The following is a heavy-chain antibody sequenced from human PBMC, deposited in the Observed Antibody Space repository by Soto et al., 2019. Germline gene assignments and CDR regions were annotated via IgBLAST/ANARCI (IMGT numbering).Heavy chain of an antibody. J-gene: IGHJ4*02. V-gene: IGHV1-2*04. CDR2: INPNSGGT. D-gene: IGHD4-4*01. CDR1: GYTFTGYY. CDR3: ARAIYDYNYGPRYFDY. Sequence: ASVKVSCKASGYTFTGYYMHWVRQAPGQGLEWMGWINPNSGGTNYAQKFQGWVTMTRDTSISTAYMELSRLRSDDTAVYYCARAIYDYNYGPRYFDYWGQGTLVTVSS.